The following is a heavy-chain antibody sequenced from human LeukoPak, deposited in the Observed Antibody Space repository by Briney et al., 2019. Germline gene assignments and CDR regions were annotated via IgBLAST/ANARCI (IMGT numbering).Heavy chain of an antibody. CDR3: ARAYDFPLEGYYYMDV. CDR2: IYTSGRT. Sequence: SQTLSLTCTVSGGSISSGSYYWSRIRQPAGKGLEWIGRIYTSGRTNYTPSLKTRVTISVDTSKNQFSLKLSSVTAADTAVYYCARAYDFPLEGYYYMDVWGKGTTVTVSS. CDR1: GGSISSGSYY. V-gene: IGHV4-61*02. J-gene: IGHJ6*03. D-gene: IGHD3-3*01.